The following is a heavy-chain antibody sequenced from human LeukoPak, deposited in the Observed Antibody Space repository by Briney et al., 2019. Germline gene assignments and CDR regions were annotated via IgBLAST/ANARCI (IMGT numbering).Heavy chain of an antibody. CDR3: AREMXXFGGVDFDY. CDR1: GGSISSSSYY. D-gene: IGHD3-16*01. Sequence: QSSETLSLTCTVSGGSISSSSYYWGWIRQPPGKGLEWIGSIYYSGSTYYNPSLKSRVTISVDTSKNQFSLKLSSVTAADTAVYYCAREMXXFGGVDFDYWGQGTLVTV. CDR2: IYYSGST. J-gene: IGHJ4*02. V-gene: IGHV4-39*02.